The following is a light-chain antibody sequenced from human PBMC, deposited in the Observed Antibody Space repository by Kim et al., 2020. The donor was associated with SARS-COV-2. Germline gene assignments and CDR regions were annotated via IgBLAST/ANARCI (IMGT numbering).Light chain of an antibody. J-gene: IGLJ3*02. CDR3: QSYDRTNVV. V-gene: IGLV6-57*03. CDR2: QDK. CDR1: GGSIASDY. Sequence: GKPVTISCTRTGGSIASDYVQGYQQRPGSAPTTVIYQDKQRPSGVPDRFSGSFDTSSNSASLPISGLKTEDEADYYCQSYDRTNVVFGGGTQLTVL.